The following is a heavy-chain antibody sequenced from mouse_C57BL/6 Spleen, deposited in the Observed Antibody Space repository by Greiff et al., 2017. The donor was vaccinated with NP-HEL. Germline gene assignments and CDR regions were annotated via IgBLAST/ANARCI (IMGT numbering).Heavy chain of an antibody. CDR3: AREGGYYDAMDY. CDR1: GFTFSDYG. CDR2: ISSGSSTI. J-gene: IGHJ4*01. Sequence: EVMLVESGGGLVKPGGSLKLSCAASGFTFSDYGMHWVRQAPEKGLEWVAYISSGSSTIYYADTVKGRFTISRDNAKNTLFLQMTSLRSEDTAMYYCAREGGYYDAMDYWGQGTSVTVSS. D-gene: IGHD2-2*01. V-gene: IGHV5-17*01.